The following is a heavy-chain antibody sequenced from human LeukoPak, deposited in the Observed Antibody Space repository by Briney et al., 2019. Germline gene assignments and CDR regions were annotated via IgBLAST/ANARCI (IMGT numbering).Heavy chain of an antibody. Sequence: PSETLSLTCTVSGGSISSYYWSWIRQPPGKGREWIGYIYTSGSTNYNPSLKSRVTISVDTSKNQFSLKLSSVTAADTAVYYCARSIVGATSHKTYYYYMDVWGKGTTVTVSS. V-gene: IGHV4-4*09. D-gene: IGHD1-26*01. CDR1: GGSISSYY. CDR3: ARSIVGATSHKTYYYYMDV. J-gene: IGHJ6*03. CDR2: IYTSGST.